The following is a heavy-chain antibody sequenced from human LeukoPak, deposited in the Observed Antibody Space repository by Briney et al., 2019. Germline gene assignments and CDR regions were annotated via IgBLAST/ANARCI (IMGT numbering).Heavy chain of an antibody. Sequence: GGSLRLSCAASGFSFSNFWMTWVRQAPGKGLEWVANVRQDGNERFYVDSVKGRFTISRDNAKNSVYLQMDSLRAEDTAVYYCVRGSLASGVVVYYYYYLDVWGKGTTVTVSS. CDR1: GFSFSNFW. V-gene: IGHV3-7*01. CDR3: VRGSLASGVVVYYYYYLDV. CDR2: VRQDGNER. J-gene: IGHJ6*03. D-gene: IGHD3-3*01.